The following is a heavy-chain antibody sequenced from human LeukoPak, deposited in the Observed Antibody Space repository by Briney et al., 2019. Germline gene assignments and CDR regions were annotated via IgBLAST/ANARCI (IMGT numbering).Heavy chain of an antibody. V-gene: IGHV4-4*07. D-gene: IGHD3-10*01. CDR2: IYPSGNT. J-gene: IGHJ6*03. CDR1: GGSFSNNF. Sequence: PSETLSLTCSVSGGSFSNNFWSWVRQPAGKGLEWIGRIYPSGNTNYNPSLKSRVTLSVDTPKTQFSLNLSSVTAADTAVYYCAREDSGSYYNYYYFYMDVWGKGTTVTISS. CDR3: AREDSGSYYNYYYFYMDV.